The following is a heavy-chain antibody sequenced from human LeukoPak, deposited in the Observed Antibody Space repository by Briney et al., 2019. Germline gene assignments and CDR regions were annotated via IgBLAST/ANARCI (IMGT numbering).Heavy chain of an antibody. J-gene: IGHJ6*02. CDR1: GGSISDSNYY. CDR3: AREAGYSYGSSRGGYYYGMDV. Sequence: SSETLSLTCTVSGGSISDSNYYWGWIRQPPGRGLEWIGNIYYSGSAYYSPSLKSRVTVSVDTSKNQFSLKLSSVTAADTAVYYCAREAGYSYGSSRGGYYYGMDVWGQGTTVTVSS. V-gene: IGHV4-39*02. CDR2: IYYSGSA. D-gene: IGHD5-18*01.